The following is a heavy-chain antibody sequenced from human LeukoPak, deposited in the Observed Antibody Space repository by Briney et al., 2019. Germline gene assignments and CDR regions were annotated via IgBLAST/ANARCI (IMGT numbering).Heavy chain of an antibody. D-gene: IGHD6-13*01. CDR3: ARGMRGIYAFDI. Sequence: PGGSLRLSCAASGFTFSNYWMHWARQAPGKGLVWVSRVNGDESSTNYADSVKGRFTISRDNAKNTLYLQMNSLRVEDTAVYFCARGMRGIYAFDIWGQGTVVTVSS. CDR2: VNGDESST. V-gene: IGHV3-74*01. J-gene: IGHJ3*02. CDR1: GFTFSNYW.